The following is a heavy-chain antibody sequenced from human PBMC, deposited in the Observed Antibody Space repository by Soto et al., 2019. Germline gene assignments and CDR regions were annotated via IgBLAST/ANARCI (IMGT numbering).Heavy chain of an antibody. J-gene: IGHJ4*02. D-gene: IGHD2-8*02. CDR2: INHSGST. Sequence: QVQLQQWGAGLLKPSETLSLTCAVYGGSFSGYYWTWIRQPPGTGLEWIGEINHSGSTNYNPSLKSRVTISVDTSENQFSRKLTSVTAADTAVYYCARYKITGLFDYWGQGTLVTVSS. CDR1: GGSFSGYY. CDR3: ARYKITGLFDY. V-gene: IGHV4-34*01.